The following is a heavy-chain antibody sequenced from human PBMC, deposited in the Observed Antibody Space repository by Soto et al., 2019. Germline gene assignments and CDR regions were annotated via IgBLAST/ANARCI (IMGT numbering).Heavy chain of an antibody. J-gene: IGHJ4*02. V-gene: IGHV1-69*13. CDR1: GGTFSSYA. CDR2: IIPIFGTA. CDR3: ARVGPQRYGDYVFDY. Sequence: ASVKVSCKASGGTFSSYAISWVRQAPGQGLEWMGGIIPIFGTANYAQKFQGRVTITADESTSTAYMGLSSLRSEDTAVYYCARVGPQRYGDYVFDYWGQGTLVTVSS. D-gene: IGHD4-17*01.